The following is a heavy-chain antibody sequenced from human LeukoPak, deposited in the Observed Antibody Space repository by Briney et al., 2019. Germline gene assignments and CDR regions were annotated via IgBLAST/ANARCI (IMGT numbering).Heavy chain of an antibody. CDR3: ARTGWEVRYYYDH. CDR2: IWYGGSNK. V-gene: IGHV3-33*08. D-gene: IGHD3-9*01. J-gene: IGHJ4*02. CDR1: GFTFSSYG. Sequence: PGRSLRLSCATSGFTFSSYGMHWVRQAPGKGLEWVAVIWYGGSNKYYADSVKGRFTVSRDNSKNTLYLQMNSLRAEDTAVYYCARTGWEVRYYYDHWGQGTLVTVSS.